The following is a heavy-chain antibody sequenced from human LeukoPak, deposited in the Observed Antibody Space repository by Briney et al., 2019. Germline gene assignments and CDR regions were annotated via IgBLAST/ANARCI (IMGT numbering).Heavy chain of an antibody. CDR2: ISGSGGST. CDR3: AKDPQDSSGYFPVGTFDY. Sequence: PGGSLRLSRAASAFTFSSYAMSWVRQAPGKGLEWVSSISGSGGSTYYADSVKGRFTISRDNSKNTVYLQMNSLRAEDTAVYYCAKDPQDSSGYFPVGTFDYWGQGTLVTVSS. D-gene: IGHD3-22*01. CDR1: AFTFSSYA. J-gene: IGHJ4*02. V-gene: IGHV3-23*01.